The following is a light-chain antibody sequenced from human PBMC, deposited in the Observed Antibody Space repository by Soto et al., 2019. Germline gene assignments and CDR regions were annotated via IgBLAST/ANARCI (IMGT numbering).Light chain of an antibody. CDR2: GAS. Sequence: EIVLTQSPGTLSLSPGERATLSCRASQSVSSSYLAWYQQKPGQAPRLLIYGASSRATGILDRFSGSGSGTDFTLTISRLEPEDFAVYYCQQYGSSPLTFGQGTEVEIK. V-gene: IGKV3-20*01. J-gene: IGKJ1*01. CDR1: QSVSSSY. CDR3: QQYGSSPLT.